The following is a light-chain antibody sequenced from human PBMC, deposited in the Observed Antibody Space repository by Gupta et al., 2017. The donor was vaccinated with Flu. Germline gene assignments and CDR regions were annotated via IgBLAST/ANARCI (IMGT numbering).Light chain of an antibody. Sequence: DIQMTQSPSSLSPSVGDRVTITCRASQGIRYDLGWFQQKPGKAPKRMIYDASSVKSGVPSRFSGSGSGTDFTLTINSLQPEDFATYYCRQQNSYPWAFGQGTKVEIK. CDR1: QGIRYD. J-gene: IGKJ1*01. V-gene: IGKV1-17*01. CDR3: RQQNSYPWA. CDR2: DAS.